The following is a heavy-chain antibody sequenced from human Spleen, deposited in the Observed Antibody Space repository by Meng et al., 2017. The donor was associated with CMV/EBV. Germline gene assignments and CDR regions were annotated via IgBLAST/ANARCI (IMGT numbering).Heavy chain of an antibody. J-gene: IGHJ4*02. CDR1: GGSGSSGNYY. Sequence: TVSGGSGSSGNYYWSWIRQPPGKGLECIGYVHYSGSTNYNPSLRSRATISVDTSKNQFSLKLSSVTAADTAVYYCARSPGYPREFGYWGQGTLVTVSS. CDR3: ARSPGYPREFGY. CDR2: VHYSGST. D-gene: IGHD3-10*01. V-gene: IGHV4-61*01.